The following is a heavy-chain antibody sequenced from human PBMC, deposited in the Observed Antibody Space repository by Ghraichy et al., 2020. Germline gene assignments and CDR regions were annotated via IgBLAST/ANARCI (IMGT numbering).Heavy chain of an antibody. CDR3: ATDIVHRIAAAYAFDY. J-gene: IGHJ4*02. D-gene: IGHD6-13*01. CDR1: GFTFSSSA. V-gene: IGHV3-30*02. CDR2: IRYDGSNK. Sequence: GGSLRLSCVASGFTFSSSAMHWVRQAPGKGLDWVAFIRYDGSNKYYADSVKGRFTISRDNSKNTLYLQMNSLRAEDTAVYYCATDIVHRIAAAYAFDYWGQGTLVTVSS.